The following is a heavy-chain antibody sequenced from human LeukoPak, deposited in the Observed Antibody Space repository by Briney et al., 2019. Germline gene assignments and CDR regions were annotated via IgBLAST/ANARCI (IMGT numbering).Heavy chain of an antibody. D-gene: IGHD5-18*01. Sequence: KTSETLSLTCAVYGGSFSGYYWSWIRQPPGKGLEWIGEINHSGSTNYNPSLKSRVTISVDTSKDQFSLKLSSVTAADTAVYYCARARGYSYGHFDYWGQGTLVTVSS. J-gene: IGHJ4*02. V-gene: IGHV4-34*01. CDR3: ARARGYSYGHFDY. CDR2: INHSGST. CDR1: GGSFSGYY.